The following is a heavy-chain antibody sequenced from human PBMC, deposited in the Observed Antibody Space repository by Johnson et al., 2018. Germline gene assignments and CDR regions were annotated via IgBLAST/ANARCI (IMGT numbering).Heavy chain of an antibody. CDR1: GFTFDDYA. J-gene: IGHJ1*01. CDR2: ISWNSGSI. V-gene: IGHV3-9*01. CDR3: ASRYYDSSGYFAYFQH. Sequence: VQLVESGGGLVQPGRSLRLSCAASGFTFDDYAMHWVRQAPGKGLEWVSGISWNSGSIGYADSVKGRFIISRDNAKNSLYLQMNTLRAEDTAVYYCASRYYDSSGYFAYFQHWDQGTLVTVSS. D-gene: IGHD3-22*01.